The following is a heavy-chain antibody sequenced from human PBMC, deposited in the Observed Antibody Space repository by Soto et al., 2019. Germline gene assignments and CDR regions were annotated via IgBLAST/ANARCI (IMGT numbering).Heavy chain of an antibody. CDR2: VSAYNGNT. V-gene: IGHV1-18*01. J-gene: IGHJ1*01. CDR1: GYTFTSYG. D-gene: IGHD2-15*01. Sequence: ASVKVSCKASGYTFTSYGISWVRQAPGQGLEWMGWVSAYNGNTNYAQKLQGRVTMTTDTSTSTAYMELRSLRSDDTAVYYCARDTYCSGGSCQSEYFQHWGQGTLVTVSS. CDR3: ARDTYCSGGSCQSEYFQH.